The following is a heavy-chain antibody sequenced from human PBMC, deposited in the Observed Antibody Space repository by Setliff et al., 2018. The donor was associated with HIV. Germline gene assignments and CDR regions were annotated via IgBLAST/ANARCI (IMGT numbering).Heavy chain of an antibody. D-gene: IGHD3-3*01. CDR2: IYVGGSV. CDR3: ARAKAIGVSAVFFDP. Sequence: SETLSLTCTVSGGSMNSDSYSWTWLRQPAGKGPELIGHIYVGGSVIYNPSLASRVTISMVPSKNQFSLDLSSVTAADTAKYYCARAKAIGVSAVFFDPWGQGIPVTVSS. V-gene: IGHV4-61*09. J-gene: IGHJ5*02. CDR1: GGSMNSDSYS.